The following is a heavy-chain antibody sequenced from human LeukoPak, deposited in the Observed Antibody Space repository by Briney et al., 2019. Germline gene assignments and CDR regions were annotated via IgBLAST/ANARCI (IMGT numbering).Heavy chain of an antibody. CDR3: ARDLNYGDYIGRYYYGMDV. D-gene: IGHD4-17*01. V-gene: IGHV3-74*01. Sequence: GGSLRLSCAASGFTFSSYWMHWVRQAPGKGLVWASRIKSDGSSTSNADSVKGRFTISRDNAKNTLYLQMNSLRAEDTAVYYCARDLNYGDYIGRYYYGMDVWGQGTTVTVSS. CDR2: IKSDGSST. CDR1: GFTFSSYW. J-gene: IGHJ6*02.